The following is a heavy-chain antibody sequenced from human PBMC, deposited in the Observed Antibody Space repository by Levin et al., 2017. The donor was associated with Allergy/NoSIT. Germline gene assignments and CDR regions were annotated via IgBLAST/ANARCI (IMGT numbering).Heavy chain of an antibody. V-gene: IGHV3-53*01. CDR2: IYRGGST. CDR3: ARAVPPKD. J-gene: IGHJ4*02. D-gene: IGHD2-2*01. CDR1: GFTVSSYY. Sequence: GESLKISCAASGFTVSSYYMSWVRQAPGKGLEWVSVIYRGGSTYYADSVKGRFTISRDNSKNTLYLQMNSLRAEDTAVYYCARAVPPKDWGQGTLVTVSS.